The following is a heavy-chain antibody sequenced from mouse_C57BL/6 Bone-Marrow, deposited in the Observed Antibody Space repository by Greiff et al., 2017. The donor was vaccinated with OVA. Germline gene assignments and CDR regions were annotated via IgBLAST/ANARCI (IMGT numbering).Heavy chain of an antibody. D-gene: IGHD1-1*01. CDR3: ASSDYYGSSPFAY. J-gene: IGHJ3*01. CDR1: GFSLTSYG. V-gene: IGHV2-6*01. CDR2: IWGVGST. Sequence: VKVVESGPGLVAPSQSLSITCTVSGFSLTSYGVDWVRQSPGKGLEWLGVIWGVGSTNYNSALKSRLSISKDNSKSQVFLKMNSLQTDDTAMYYCASSDYYGSSPFAYWGQGTLVTVSA.